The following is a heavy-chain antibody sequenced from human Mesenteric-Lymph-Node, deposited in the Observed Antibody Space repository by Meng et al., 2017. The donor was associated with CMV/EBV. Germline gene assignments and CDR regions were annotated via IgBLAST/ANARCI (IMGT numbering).Heavy chain of an antibody. CDR2: IYWDGDN. Sequence: FSLSSSGVAVGWFRQPPGKPLEWLALIYWDGDNLYSPSLRSRLTITKDTSKNQVVLTLINVDPVDTATYYCAHTRSRRSGWYAGGFDYWGQGTLVTVSS. CDR3: AHTRSRRSGWYAGGFDY. J-gene: IGHJ4*02. V-gene: IGHV2-5*02. CDR1: FSLSSSGVA. D-gene: IGHD6-19*01.